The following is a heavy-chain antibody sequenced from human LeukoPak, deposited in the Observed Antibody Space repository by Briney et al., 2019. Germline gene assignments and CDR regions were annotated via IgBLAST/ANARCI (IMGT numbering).Heavy chain of an antibody. CDR3: ARDVGVWGSYRFFPFDY. CDR2: ISAYNGNT. Sequence: ASVKVSCKASGYTFTSYGISWVRQAPGQGLEWMGWISAYNGNTNYAQKLQGRVTMTTDTSTSTAYMELRRLRSDDTAVYYCARDVGVWGSYRFFPFDYWGQGTLVTVSS. D-gene: IGHD3-16*02. CDR1: GYTFTSYG. J-gene: IGHJ4*02. V-gene: IGHV1-18*01.